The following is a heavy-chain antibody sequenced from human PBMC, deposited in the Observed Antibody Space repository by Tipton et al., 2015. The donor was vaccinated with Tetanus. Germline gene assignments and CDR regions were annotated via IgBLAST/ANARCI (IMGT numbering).Heavy chain of an antibody. CDR2: IYYTGNT. J-gene: IGHJ4*02. V-gene: IGHV4-31*03. CDR3: ARRGGDFLTGYYDS. Sequence: TLSLTCTVSGGSIRGGGFYWSWIRQHPVKGLEWIGYIYYTGNTYYNPSLKSRVTISVDTSKNQFSLELNSVTAADTAVYYCARRGGDFLTGYYDSWGQGTLVTVSP. CDR1: GGSIRGGGFY. D-gene: IGHD3-9*01.